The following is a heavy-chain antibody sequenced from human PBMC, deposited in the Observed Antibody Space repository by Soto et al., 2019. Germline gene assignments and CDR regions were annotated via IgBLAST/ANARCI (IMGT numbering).Heavy chain of an antibody. J-gene: IGHJ6*02. D-gene: IGHD4-17*01. CDR3: AKRLIWDRQGTTTVNTGPKKYGMDV. CDR1: GFTFSSYG. CDR2: ISSDGSNK. V-gene: IGHV3-30*18. Sequence: GGSLRLSCAASGFTFSSYGMHWVRQAPGKGLEWVAIISSDGSNKYYADSVKGRFTISRDNSKNTLYLQMNSLRAEDTSVYYCAKRLIWDRQGTTTVNTGPKKYGMDVWGQGTTVTVSS.